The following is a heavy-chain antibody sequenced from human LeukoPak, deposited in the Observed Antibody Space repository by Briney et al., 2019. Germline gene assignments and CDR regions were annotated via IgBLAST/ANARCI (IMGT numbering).Heavy chain of an antibody. CDR1: GFTFSSYW. D-gene: IGHD3-22*01. CDR2: INQDGTEK. J-gene: IGHJ1*01. CDR3: ARQYYYESSGYYPEYFQH. Sequence: GGSLRLSYAASGFTFSSYWMSWVRQAPGKGLEWVANINQDGTEKYYMDSVEGRFTISRDNAKNSLYLQMNGLRDEDTAVYYCARQYYYESSGYYPEYFQHWGQGTLVTVSS. V-gene: IGHV3-7*01.